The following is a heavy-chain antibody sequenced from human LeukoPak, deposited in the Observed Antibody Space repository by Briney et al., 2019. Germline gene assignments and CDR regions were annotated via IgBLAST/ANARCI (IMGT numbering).Heavy chain of an antibody. Sequence: GESLKISRKGSGYSFTSHWIGWVRQMPGKGLEWMGIIYPGDSDTRYSPSFEGQVTISADKSMSTAYLQWSSLKASDTAMYYCARRYCSSTSCQFFDYWGQGNLVTVSS. CDR3: ARRYCSSTSCQFFDY. V-gene: IGHV5-51*01. D-gene: IGHD2-2*01. CDR2: IYPGDSDT. CDR1: GYSFTSHW. J-gene: IGHJ4*02.